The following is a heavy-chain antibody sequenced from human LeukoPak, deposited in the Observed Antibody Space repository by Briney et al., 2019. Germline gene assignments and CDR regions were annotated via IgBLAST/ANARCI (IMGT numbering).Heavy chain of an antibody. CDR2: IDPGDSDT. J-gene: IGHJ4*02. Sequence: GESLKISCKGSGYSFTNFWIAWVRQMPGKGLEWMGVIDPGDSDTRYSPSFQGQVTISADKSISTAYLQWSSLKASDTAMYYCARHFSSIAAAGIPFDYWGQGTLVTVSS. CDR3: ARHFSSIAAAGIPFDY. V-gene: IGHV5-51*01. D-gene: IGHD6-13*01. CDR1: GYSFTNFW.